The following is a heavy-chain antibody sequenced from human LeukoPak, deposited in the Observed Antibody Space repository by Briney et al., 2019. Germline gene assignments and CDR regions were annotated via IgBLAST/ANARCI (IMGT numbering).Heavy chain of an antibody. CDR3: ARDLGDDSSGYYAG. J-gene: IGHJ4*02. CDR2: MNPNSGNT. CDR1: RYTFTSYD. D-gene: IGHD3-22*01. V-gene: IGHV1-8*01. Sequence: ASVKVSCKASRYTFTSYDINWVRQATGQGLEWMGWMNPNSGNTGYAQKFQGRVTMTRNTSISTAYMELSSLRSEDTAVYYCARDLGDDSSGYYAGWGQGTLVTVSS.